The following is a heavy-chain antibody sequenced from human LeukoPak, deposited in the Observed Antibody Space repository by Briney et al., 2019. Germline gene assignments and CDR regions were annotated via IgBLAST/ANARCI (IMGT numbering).Heavy chain of an antibody. V-gene: IGHV3-30*02. CDR3: AKSCSGGSCFPDS. D-gene: IGHD2-15*01. CDR2: IRYDGSKK. CDR1: GFTFSTYG. Sequence: GGTLRLSCAASGFTFSTYGMHWVRQTPGKGLEGVAFIRYDGSKKVYVDSVKGRFTISRDNSKNTLYLQMDSLRAEDTAVYYCAKSCSGGSCFPDSWGQGTLVTVSS. J-gene: IGHJ4*02.